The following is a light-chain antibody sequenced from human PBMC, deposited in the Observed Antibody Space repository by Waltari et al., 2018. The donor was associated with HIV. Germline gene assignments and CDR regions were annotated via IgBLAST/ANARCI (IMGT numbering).Light chain of an antibody. V-gene: IGLV1-44*01. CDR3: AAWDDSLRGV. Sequence: QSVLTQPPSASGTPGQRVTISCSGSSSNIGSNTVNWYQQLPGTAPKLLIYSNNQRPSGTPDRFAGAKSGTSASLAIRGLQSEDEADYYCAAWDDSLRGVFGGGTKLTVL. CDR2: SNN. CDR1: SSNIGSNT. J-gene: IGLJ2*01.